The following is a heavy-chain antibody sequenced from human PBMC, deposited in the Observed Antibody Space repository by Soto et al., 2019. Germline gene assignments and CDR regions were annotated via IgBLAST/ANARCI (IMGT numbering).Heavy chain of an antibody. D-gene: IGHD1-26*01. V-gene: IGHV5-51*01. Sequence: GESLKISCQVSADRFGGFLVGWVRQLPGKGLEWMGIIYPGDSDTRYSPSIQSRVTISVDTSIKTAYIQRHSLTASDTGTYYCATTRATSASFFFDSWGRGTLVTVSS. CDR1: ADRFGGFL. J-gene: IGHJ4*01. CDR3: ATTRATSASFFFDS. CDR2: IYPGDSDT.